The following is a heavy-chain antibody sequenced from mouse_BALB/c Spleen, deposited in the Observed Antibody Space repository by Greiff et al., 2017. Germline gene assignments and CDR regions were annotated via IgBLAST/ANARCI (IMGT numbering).Heavy chain of an antibody. V-gene: IGHV2-4-1*01. CDR1: GFSLTSYG. CDR2: IWGDGST. Sequence: VKVVESGPGLVQPSQSLSITCTVSGFSLTSYGVHWVRQSPGKGLEWLGMIWGDGSTDYNSALKSRLSISKDNSKSQVFLKMNSLQTDDTARYYCARITTVVENWYFDVWGAGTTVTVSS. D-gene: IGHD1-1*01. CDR3: ARITTVVENWYFDV. J-gene: IGHJ1*01.